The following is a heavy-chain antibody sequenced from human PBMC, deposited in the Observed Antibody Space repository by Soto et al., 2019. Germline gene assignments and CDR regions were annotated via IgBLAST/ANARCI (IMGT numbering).Heavy chain of an antibody. CDR3: ASGLRYSSSWLTCDY. Sequence: SSVNVSCKASGYTFTNYFMHWVRQAPGQGLEWMGIINPSGDSTTYAQKFQGRVTMTRDTSTSTVYMELSSLRSEDTAVYYCASGLRYSSSWLTCDYWGQGTLVTVSS. J-gene: IGHJ4*02. V-gene: IGHV1-46*03. CDR1: GYTFTNYF. CDR2: INPSGDST. D-gene: IGHD6-13*01.